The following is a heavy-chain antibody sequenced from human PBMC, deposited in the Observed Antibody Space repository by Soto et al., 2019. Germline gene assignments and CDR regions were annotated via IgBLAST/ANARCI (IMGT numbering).Heavy chain of an antibody. CDR3: ARRDVGAYYYDSSGYFYNSQYFQH. Sequence: PGESLKISCKGSGYSFTSYWIGWVRQMPGKGLEWMGIIYPGDSDTRYSPSFQGQVTISADKSISTAYLQWSSLKASDTAMYYCARRDVGAYYYDSSGYFYNSQYFQHWGQGTLVTVS. CDR1: GYSFTSYW. D-gene: IGHD3-22*01. V-gene: IGHV5-51*01. J-gene: IGHJ1*01. CDR2: IYPGDSDT.